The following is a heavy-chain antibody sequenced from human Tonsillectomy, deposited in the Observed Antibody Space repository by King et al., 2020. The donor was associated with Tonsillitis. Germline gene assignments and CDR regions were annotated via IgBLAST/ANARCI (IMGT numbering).Heavy chain of an antibody. CDR1: GFTFSSYA. J-gene: IGHJ3*02. V-gene: IGHV3-23*04. CDR2: LSASGDST. Sequence: QLVQSGGDLIQPGGSLRLSCAASGFTFSSYAMSWVRQAPGKGLEWVSALSASGDSTYYADSVKGRFTISRDSSKNTLYLQMNSLRAEDTAVYYCAKRLGLELLEVLGAFDIWGQGTMVTVSS. D-gene: IGHD1-26*01. CDR3: AKRLGLELLEVLGAFDI.